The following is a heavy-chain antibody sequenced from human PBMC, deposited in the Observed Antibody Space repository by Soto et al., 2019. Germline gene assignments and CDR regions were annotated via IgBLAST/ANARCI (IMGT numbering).Heavy chain of an antibody. D-gene: IGHD6-19*01. Sequence: VQLVESGGGPVKPGGSRRLSCVVSGFTFRSYTMHWVRQAPGKGLEWVSSISSMSDDIYYADSVKGRFTISRDNAKSSVYLQMTSLRVEDTAVYYCASPYRSGWGYGMDVWGQGTTVTVS. CDR2: ISSMSDDI. V-gene: IGHV3-21*01. J-gene: IGHJ6*02. CDR3: ASPYRSGWGYGMDV. CDR1: GFTFRSYT.